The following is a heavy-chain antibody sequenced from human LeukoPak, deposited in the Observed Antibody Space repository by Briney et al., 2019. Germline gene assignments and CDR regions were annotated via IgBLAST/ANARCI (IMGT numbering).Heavy chain of an antibody. Sequence: GGSLTLSCAASGFTFSSYAMSWVRQAPGKGLEWVSAISGSGGSTYYADSVKGRLTISRDNSKNTLYLQMNSLRAEDTAVYYCAKEHKLHSYGYWFDPWGQGTLVTASS. V-gene: IGHV3-23*01. CDR1: GFTFSSYA. CDR3: AKEHKLHSYGYWFDP. D-gene: IGHD5-18*01. J-gene: IGHJ5*02. CDR2: ISGSGGST.